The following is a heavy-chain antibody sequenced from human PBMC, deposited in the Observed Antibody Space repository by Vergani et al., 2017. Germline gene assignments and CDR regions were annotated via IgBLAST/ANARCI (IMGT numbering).Heavy chain of an antibody. CDR3: AKVNTETNGRLDYYYYMDV. V-gene: IGHV4-34*01. J-gene: IGHJ6*03. CDR2: IDHTGRP. Sequence: QVQLQQWGGGLLKPSETLSLTCVVNGGSFTSYHWTWIRQSPGEGLEWVGDIDHTGRPDYNPSLKSRLTMSVDKSRNHFSLTLNSVTATDTAIYFCAKVNTETNGRLDYYYYMDVWGQGTAVTVS. D-gene: IGHD4-11*01. CDR1: GGSFTSYH.